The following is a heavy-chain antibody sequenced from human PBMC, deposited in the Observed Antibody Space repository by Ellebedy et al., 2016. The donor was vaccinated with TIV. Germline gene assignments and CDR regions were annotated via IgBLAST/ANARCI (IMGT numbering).Heavy chain of an antibody. J-gene: IGHJ4*02. D-gene: IGHD3-10*01. V-gene: IGHV3-23*01. Sequence: GESLKISXRASGFTFSKHAMSWVRQAPGKGLEWVSAISGSGLSTYYADSVKGRFTISRDNAKNSLYLEMNSLRVDDTAMYYCARDQPFGSFWGQGTLVTVSS. CDR2: ISGSGLST. CDR1: GFTFSKHA. CDR3: ARDQPFGSF.